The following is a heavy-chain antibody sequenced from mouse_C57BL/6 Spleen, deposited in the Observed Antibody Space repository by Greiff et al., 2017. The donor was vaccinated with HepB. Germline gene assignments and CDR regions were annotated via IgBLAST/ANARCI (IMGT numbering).Heavy chain of an antibody. CDR1: GYTFTSSW. V-gene: IGHV1-52*01. CDR3: ARWGDSSGPYYFDY. D-gene: IGHD3-2*02. Sequence: QVQLQQPGAELVRPGSSVKLSCKASGYTFTSSWMPWVKQRPIHGLEWIGNLDPTDSETHYNQKFKDKATLTVDKSSSTAYMQLSSLTSEDSAVYYCARWGDSSGPYYFDYWGQGITLTVSS. J-gene: IGHJ2*01. CDR2: LDPTDSET.